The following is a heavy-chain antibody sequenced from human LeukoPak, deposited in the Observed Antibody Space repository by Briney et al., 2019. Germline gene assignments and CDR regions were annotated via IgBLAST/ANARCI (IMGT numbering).Heavy chain of an antibody. J-gene: IGHJ4*02. Sequence: GGSLRLSCAASGFTFSSYWMSWVRQAPGKGLEWVANIKDDGSDKYYVDSVKGRFTISRDNAKNSLYLQMNSLRDDDTAVYYCARAAGGTSRDYWGQGTLVTVSS. D-gene: IGHD1-26*01. CDR2: IKDDGSDK. V-gene: IGHV3-7*01. CDR1: GFTFSSYW. CDR3: ARAAGGTSRDY.